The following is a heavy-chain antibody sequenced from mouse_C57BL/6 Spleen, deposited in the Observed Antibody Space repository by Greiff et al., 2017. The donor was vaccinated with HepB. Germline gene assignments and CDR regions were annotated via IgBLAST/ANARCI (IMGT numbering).Heavy chain of an antibody. J-gene: IGHJ2*01. D-gene: IGHD1-1*01. CDR3: ARYPHYYGSSFDY. Sequence: EVQLKESGPELVKPGASVKISCKASGYTFTDYYMNWVKQSPGKSLEWIGDINPNNGGTSYNQKFKGKATLTVDKSSSTAYMELRSLTSEDSAVYYCARYPHYYGSSFDYWGQGTTLTVSS. CDR2: INPNNGGT. V-gene: IGHV1-26*01. CDR1: GYTFTDYY.